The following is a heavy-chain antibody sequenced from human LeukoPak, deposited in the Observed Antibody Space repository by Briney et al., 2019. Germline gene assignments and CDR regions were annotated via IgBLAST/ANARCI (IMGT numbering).Heavy chain of an antibody. CDR2: ISYDGSNK. D-gene: IGHD3-10*01. CDR1: GFTFSSYA. J-gene: IGHJ6*02. V-gene: IGHV3-30-3*01. CDR3: ARDYYGSGSYYNSYGMDV. Sequence: GGSLRLSCAASGFTFSSYAMHWVRQAPDKGLEWVAVISYDGSNKYYADSVKGRFTISRDNSKNTLYLQMNSLRAEDTAVYYCARDYYGSGSYYNSYGMDVWGQGTTVTVSS.